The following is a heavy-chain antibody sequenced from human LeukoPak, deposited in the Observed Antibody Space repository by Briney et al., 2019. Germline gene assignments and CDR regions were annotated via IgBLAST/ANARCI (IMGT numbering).Heavy chain of an antibody. V-gene: IGHV4-4*07. CDR2: IYTSGST. CDR1: GGSISNYY. J-gene: IGHJ2*01. Sequence: PSETLSLTCTVSGGSISNYYWSWIRQPAGKGLEWIGRIYTSGSTNYNPSLKSRDTTSVDTSKNHFSLKLSSVTAADTAVYYCARKPGDWYFDLWGRGTLVTVSS. D-gene: IGHD7-27*01. CDR3: ARKPGDWYFDL.